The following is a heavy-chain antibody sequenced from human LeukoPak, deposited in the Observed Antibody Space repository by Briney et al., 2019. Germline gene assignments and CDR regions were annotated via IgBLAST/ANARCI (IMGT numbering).Heavy chain of an antibody. Sequence: SETLSLTCTVSGGSISRYYWSWIRQPPGKGLEWIGYIYYTGNTNYNASLKRRATISVDTSNNQFSLKVNSVTAADTAVYFCARIVLETAGAFDFWGPGTMVTVS. CDR2: IYYTGNT. CDR3: ARIVLETAGAFDF. J-gene: IGHJ3*01. CDR1: GGSISRYY. V-gene: IGHV4-59*01. D-gene: IGHD2-21*02.